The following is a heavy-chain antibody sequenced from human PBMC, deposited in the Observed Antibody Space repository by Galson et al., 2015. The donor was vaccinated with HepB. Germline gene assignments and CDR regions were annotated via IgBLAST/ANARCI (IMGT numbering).Heavy chain of an antibody. D-gene: IGHD1-26*01. CDR2: ITGTGDRT. CDR1: GFTFSTDA. Sequence: SLRLSCAASGFTFSTDAMSWVRQAPGRGLEWVAYITGTGDRTDYADSVKGRFTISRDNSKSTLHLQMNSLRDEDTALYYCAKGVGAETRFASWGQGNLVTVSS. V-gene: IGHV3-23*01. CDR3: AKGVGAETRFAS. J-gene: IGHJ4*02.